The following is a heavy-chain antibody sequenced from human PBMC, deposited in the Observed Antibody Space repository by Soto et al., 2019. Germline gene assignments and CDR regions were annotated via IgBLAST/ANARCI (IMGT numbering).Heavy chain of an antibody. CDR2: INPSGGST. Sequence: ASVKVSCKASGYAFTSYYMHWVRQAPGQGLEWMGIINPSGGSTSYAQKFQGRVTMTRDTSTSTVYMELSSLRSEDTAVYYCARDQYCSGGSCYYDYGDYVPYYYYYMDVWGKGTTVTVSS. CDR1: GYAFTSYY. D-gene: IGHD2-15*01. V-gene: IGHV1-46*03. J-gene: IGHJ6*03. CDR3: ARDQYCSGGSCYYDYGDYVPYYYYYMDV.